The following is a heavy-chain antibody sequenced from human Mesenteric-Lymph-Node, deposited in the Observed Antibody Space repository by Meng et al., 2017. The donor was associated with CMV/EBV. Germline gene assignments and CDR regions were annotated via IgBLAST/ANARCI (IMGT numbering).Heavy chain of an antibody. CDR1: GGSINSGDYY. Sequence: SETLSLTCTVSGGSINSGDYYWSWIRQPPGKGLEWLGSVYYSGSTWYTPSLRSRLTMSVDTSKNQFSLKLRSVTAADTALYFCARRGTNTELLDYWGQGALVTVSS. D-gene: IGHD2-8*01. CDR3: ARRGTNTELLDY. V-gene: IGHV4-39*01. CDR2: VYYSGST. J-gene: IGHJ4*02.